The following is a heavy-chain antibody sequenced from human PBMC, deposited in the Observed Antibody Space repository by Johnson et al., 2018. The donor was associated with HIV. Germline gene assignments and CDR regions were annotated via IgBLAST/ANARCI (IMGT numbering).Heavy chain of an antibody. CDR3: ARAGARAFDI. CDR1: GFTFSSYW. CDR2: IYSGGST. J-gene: IGHJ3*02. Sequence: VQLVESGGGLVQPGGSLRLSCAASGFTFSSYWMHWVRQAPGKGLVWVSVIYSGGSTYYADSVKGRFTISRDNSKNTLYLQMNSLRAEDTAVYYCARAGARAFDIWGQGTMVTVSS. V-gene: IGHV3-66*02. D-gene: IGHD1-26*01.